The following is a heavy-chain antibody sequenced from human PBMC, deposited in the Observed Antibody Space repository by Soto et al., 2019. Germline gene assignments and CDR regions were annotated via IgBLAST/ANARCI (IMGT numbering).Heavy chain of an antibody. CDR1: GGSIISDDYY. J-gene: IGHJ4*02. V-gene: IGHV4-30-4*01. CDR3: ARAEMATIPFDY. Sequence: SETLSLTCTVSGGSIISDDYYWSWIRQPPGKGLEWIGYIYHSGNTHYNPSLRSRVTISGDTSKNQFSLKLSSVTAADTAVYYCARAEMATIPFDYWGLGTLVTVSS. CDR2: IYHSGNT.